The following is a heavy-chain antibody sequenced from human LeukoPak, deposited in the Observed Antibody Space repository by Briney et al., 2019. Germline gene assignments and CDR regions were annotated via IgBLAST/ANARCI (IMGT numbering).Heavy chain of an antibody. Sequence: SETLSLTCAVYGGSFSGYYWSWIRQPPGKGLEWIGEINHSGSTNYNPSLKSRVTISVDTSKNQFSLKLSSVTAADTAVYYCARASYRDFWSGYYDGGSMDVWGQGTTVTVSS. CDR3: ARASYRDFWSGYYDGGSMDV. D-gene: IGHD3-3*01. CDR2: INHSGST. J-gene: IGHJ6*02. CDR1: GGSFSGYY. V-gene: IGHV4-34*01.